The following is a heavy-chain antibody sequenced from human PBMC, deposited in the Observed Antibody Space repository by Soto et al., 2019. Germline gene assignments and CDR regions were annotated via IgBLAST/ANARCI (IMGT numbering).Heavy chain of an antibody. CDR3: ASSMGDAFDI. CDR1: GYTFSSHA. V-gene: IGHV1-3*01. J-gene: IGHJ3*02. D-gene: IGHD2-2*01. CDR2: INAGNGNT. Sequence: ALLKGDWKGFGYTFSSHAMHWGRQAPGQRLEWMGWINAGNGNTKYSQKFQGRVTITRDTSASTAYMELSSLRSEDTAVYYCASSMGDAFDIWGQGTMVTVSS.